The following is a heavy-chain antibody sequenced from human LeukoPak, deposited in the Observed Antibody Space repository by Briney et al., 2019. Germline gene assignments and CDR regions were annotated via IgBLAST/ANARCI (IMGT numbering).Heavy chain of an antibody. CDR1: GLIFSDHY. CDR2: SRNKAQSFTI. CDR3: ARPPYAGSYSIDY. Sequence: GGSLRLSCAVSGLIFSDHYIDWVRQAPGKGLEWVGRSRNKAQSFTIHYAASVKGRFTISRDDSKNSLYLQMDSLKTEDTAVYYCARPPYAGSYSIDYWGQGTLVTVSS. V-gene: IGHV3-72*01. J-gene: IGHJ4*02. D-gene: IGHD1-26*01.